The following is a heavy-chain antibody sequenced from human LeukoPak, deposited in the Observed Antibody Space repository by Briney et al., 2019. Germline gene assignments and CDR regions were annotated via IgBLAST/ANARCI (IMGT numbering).Heavy chain of an antibody. D-gene: IGHD1-1*01. CDR1: GGSFSGNH. V-gene: IGHV4-34*01. J-gene: IGHJ4*02. CDR3: ASEGVTWNY. Sequence: SETLSLTCAVYGGSFSGNHWTWIRQSPGKGLEWIGDINPSGSTYYNPSLKSRLTISVDTSKNQFSLKLSSVTAADTAVYYCASEGVTWNYWGQGTLVTVSS. CDR2: INPSGST.